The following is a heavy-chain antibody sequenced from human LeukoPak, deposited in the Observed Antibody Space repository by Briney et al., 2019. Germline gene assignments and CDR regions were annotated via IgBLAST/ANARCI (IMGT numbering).Heavy chain of an antibody. D-gene: IGHD6-19*01. V-gene: IGHV3-48*03. Sequence: GGSLRLSCAASGFTFSTYEMNWVRQAPGKGLEWVSYISSSGNFIYYADSVKGRFTISRDSSKNTVFLQVSTLRAQDTAVYYCARDPRIAVTGTTPYDYFFHMDVWGKGTTVTVSS. CDR1: GFTFSTYE. CDR3: ARDPRIAVTGTTPYDYFFHMDV. J-gene: IGHJ6*03. CDR2: ISSSGNFI.